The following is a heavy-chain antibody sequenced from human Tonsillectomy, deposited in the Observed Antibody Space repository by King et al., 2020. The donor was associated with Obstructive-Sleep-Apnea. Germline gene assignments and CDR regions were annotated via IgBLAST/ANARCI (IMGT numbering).Heavy chain of an antibody. CDR3: ARDFSGPSEGYFDY. D-gene: IGHD2/OR15-2a*01. J-gene: IGHJ4*02. CDR1: GFTFSSYS. V-gene: IGHV3-21*01. CDR2: ISSSSSYI. Sequence: QLVQSGGGLVKPGGSLRLSCAASGFTFSSYSMNWVRQAPGRGLECVSSISSSSSYIYYADSVKGRFTISRDKAKNSLYLQMNSLRAEDTAVYYCARDFSGPSEGYFDYWGQGTLVTVSS.